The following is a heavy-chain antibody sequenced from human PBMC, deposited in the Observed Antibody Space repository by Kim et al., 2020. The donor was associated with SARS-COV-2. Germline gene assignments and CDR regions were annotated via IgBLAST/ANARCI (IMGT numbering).Heavy chain of an antibody. D-gene: IGHD2-15*01. CDR1: GFTFSSYA. V-gene: IGHV3-30*04. CDR2: ISYDGSNK. J-gene: IGHJ6*02. Sequence: GGSLRLSCAVSGFTFSSYAMHWVRQAPGKGLEWVAVISYDGSNKYYADSVKGRFTISRDNSKNTLYLQMNSLRAEDTAVYYCARDEDIVVVVAATEKFSRYYGMDVWGQGTTVTVSS. CDR3: ARDEDIVVVVAATEKFSRYYGMDV.